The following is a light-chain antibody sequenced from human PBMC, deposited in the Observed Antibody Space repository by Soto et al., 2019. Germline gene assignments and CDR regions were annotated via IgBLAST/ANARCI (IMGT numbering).Light chain of an antibody. Sequence: EIVLTQSPGTLSLSPGERATLSCRASQSVSSSYLAWYQQKPGQAPRLLIYGASSRATGIPDRFGGSGSGTDFTLTISRLEPEDFTVYYCQQYGISPFTFGPGTKVDV. CDR3: QQYGISPFT. CDR2: GAS. CDR1: QSVSSSY. V-gene: IGKV3-20*01. J-gene: IGKJ3*01.